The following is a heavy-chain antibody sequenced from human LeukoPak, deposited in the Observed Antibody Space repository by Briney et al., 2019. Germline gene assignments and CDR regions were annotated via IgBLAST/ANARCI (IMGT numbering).Heavy chain of an antibody. Sequence: GASVKVSCKASGYTFTSYYMHWVRQAPGQGLEWMGIINPSSGSTSYAQKFQGRVTMTRDTSTSTVYMELSSLRSEDTAVHYCARGLLWFGELLGGAFDIWGQGTTVTVSS. CDR1: GYTFTSYY. CDR3: ARGLLWFGELLGGAFDI. CDR2: INPSSGST. D-gene: IGHD3-10*01. V-gene: IGHV1-46*01. J-gene: IGHJ3*02.